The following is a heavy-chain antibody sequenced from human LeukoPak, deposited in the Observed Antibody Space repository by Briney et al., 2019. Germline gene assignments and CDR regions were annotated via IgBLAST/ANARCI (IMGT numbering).Heavy chain of an antibody. D-gene: IGHD2-2*01. CDR2: IISSSSYI. V-gene: IGHV3-21*01. Sequence: PGGSLSLSCAASGSPFSTYSRNWVPRAPGKGLEGVSSIISSSSYIYYADSVKGRFTISRDNAKNSLYLQMNTLRAEDTAVYYCARDFKCSSTSCLYAFDVWGQGTMVTVSS. J-gene: IGHJ3*01. CDR1: GSPFSTYS. CDR3: ARDFKCSSTSCLYAFDV.